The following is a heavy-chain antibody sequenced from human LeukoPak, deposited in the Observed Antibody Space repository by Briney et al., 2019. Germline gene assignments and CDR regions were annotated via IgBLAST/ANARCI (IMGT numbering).Heavy chain of an antibody. J-gene: IGHJ4*02. CDR1: GGSISSSSYY. V-gene: IGHV4-39*07. Sequence: PSETLSLTCTVSGGSISSSSYYWGWIRQPPGKGLEWIGGIYYSGSTYYNPSLKSRVTISVDTSKNQFSLKLSSVTAADTAVYYCARRRGGCSGGSCYYFRLDYWGQGTLVTVSS. CDR2: IYYSGST. CDR3: ARRRGGCSGGSCYYFRLDY. D-gene: IGHD2-15*01.